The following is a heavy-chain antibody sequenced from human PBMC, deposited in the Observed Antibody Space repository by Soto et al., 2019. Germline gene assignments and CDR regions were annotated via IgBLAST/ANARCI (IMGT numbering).Heavy chain of an antibody. Sequence: SETLSLTCAVSSGPISSSNWWSWVRQPPGKGLEWIGEIYHTGSTNYNPSLKSRVTISVDKSKNQFSLKLSSVIAADTAVYYCAGAAALFYYGCSGGSCYSRGAFDIWGQGTMVTVSS. CDR2: IYHTGST. V-gene: IGHV4-4*02. CDR3: AGAAALFYYGCSGGSCYSRGAFDI. D-gene: IGHD2-15*01. J-gene: IGHJ3*02. CDR1: SGPISSSNW.